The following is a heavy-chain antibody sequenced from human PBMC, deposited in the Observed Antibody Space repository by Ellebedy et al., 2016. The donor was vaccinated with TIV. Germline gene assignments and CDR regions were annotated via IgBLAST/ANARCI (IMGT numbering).Heavy chain of an antibody. V-gene: IGHV1-2*02. CDR1: GYTFSGNF. J-gene: IGHJ5*02. CDR3: ARGSIYYDSSGYYYDPKGWFDP. Sequence: AASVKVSCKASGYTFSGNFIHWIRQAPGQGLEWMGRIDPNSGATTYAQNFQGRVTLNRDTSISTAYTELSSLRSDDTAVYYCARGSIYYDSSGYYYDPKGWFDPWGQGTLVTVSS. D-gene: IGHD3-22*01. CDR2: IDPNSGAT.